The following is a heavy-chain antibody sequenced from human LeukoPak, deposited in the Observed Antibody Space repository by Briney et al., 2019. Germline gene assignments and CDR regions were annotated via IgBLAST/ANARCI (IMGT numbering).Heavy chain of an antibody. V-gene: IGHV5-10-1*01. J-gene: IGHJ5*02. D-gene: IGHD3-10*01. CDR3: AYYGSGSYRAPFDP. Sequence: RGESLKISCKGSGYSFTSYWISWVRQMPGKGLEWMGRIDPSDSYTNYSPSFQGHVTISADKSISTAYLQWSSLKASDTAMYYCAYYGSGSYRAPFDPWGQGTLVTVSS. CDR1: GYSFTSYW. CDR2: IDPSDSYT.